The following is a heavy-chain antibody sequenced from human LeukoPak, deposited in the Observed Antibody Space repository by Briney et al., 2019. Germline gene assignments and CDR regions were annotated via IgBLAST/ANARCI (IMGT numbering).Heavy chain of an antibody. Sequence: SETLSLTCTVSGGSISSYYWSWIRQPPGKGLEWIGYIYYSGSTNYNPSLKSRVTISVDTSKNQFSLKLNSVTAADTAVYYCATKENSGWYVDYWGQGTLVTVSS. CDR2: IYYSGST. J-gene: IGHJ4*02. CDR1: GGSISSYY. CDR3: ATKENSGWYVDY. D-gene: IGHD6-19*01. V-gene: IGHV4-59*12.